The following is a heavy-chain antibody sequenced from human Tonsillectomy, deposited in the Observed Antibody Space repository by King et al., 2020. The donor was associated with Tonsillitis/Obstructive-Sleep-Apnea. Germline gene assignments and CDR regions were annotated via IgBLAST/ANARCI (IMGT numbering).Heavy chain of an antibody. V-gene: IGHV3-9*01. CDR2: ISWNSDSV. D-gene: IGHD2-8*01. Sequence: VQLVESGGGLVQPGRSLRLACAASGFTFDDYAMHWVRQAPGKGLEWVSGISWNSDSVGYADSVKGRFTISRDNAKNSLYLQMNSLRAEDTALYYCAKDKDIEVMVYAMDVWGKGTTVTVSA. J-gene: IGHJ6*04. CDR1: GFTFDDYA. CDR3: AKDKDIEVMVYAMDV.